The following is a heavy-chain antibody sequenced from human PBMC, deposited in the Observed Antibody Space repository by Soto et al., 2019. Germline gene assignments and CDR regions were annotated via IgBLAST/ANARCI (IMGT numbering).Heavy chain of an antibody. CDR1: GYTFTVYY. CDR3: ARDLPKGGGCAGFGC. D-gene: IGHD2-15*01. Sequence: ASVKVSCKASGYTFTVYYMHWVRQAPGQGLEWMGWINPKSGGTMYPQKFQGRVTMTWDTSISTAYMALTRLRSDDTAVYYCARDLPKGGGCAGFGCRGQGTRVTVSS. J-gene: IGHJ1*01. CDR2: INPKSGGT. V-gene: IGHV1-2*02.